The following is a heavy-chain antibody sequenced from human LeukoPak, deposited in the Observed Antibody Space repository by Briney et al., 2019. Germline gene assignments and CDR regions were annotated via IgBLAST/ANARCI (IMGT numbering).Heavy chain of an antibody. V-gene: IGHV3-48*01. CDR2: ISSSSSTI. CDR3: ARDGKSDFWSGPKYYFDH. J-gene: IGHJ4*02. CDR1: GFTFSSYS. D-gene: IGHD3-3*01. Sequence: GGSLRLSCAASGFTFSSYSMNWVRQAPGKGLEWVSYISSSSSTIYYADSVKGRFTISRDNSNNTLYLQMNSLTAEDTAVYFCARDGKSDFWSGPKYYFDHWGQGTLVTVSS.